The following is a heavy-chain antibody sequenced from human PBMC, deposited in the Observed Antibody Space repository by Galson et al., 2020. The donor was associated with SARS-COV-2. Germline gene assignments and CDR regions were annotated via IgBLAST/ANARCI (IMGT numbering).Heavy chain of an antibody. J-gene: IGHJ5*02. Sequence: GGSLRLSCAASGLTVSSNYMSWVRQAPGKGLEWVSVIYSGGSTYYADSVKGRFTISRDNSKNTLYLQMNSLRAEDTAVYYCARWDIVTTSSPFDPWGQGTLVTVSS. V-gene: IGHV3-66*01. CDR3: ARWDIVTTSSPFDP. D-gene: IGHD5-12*01. CDR1: GLTVSSNY. CDR2: IYSGGST.